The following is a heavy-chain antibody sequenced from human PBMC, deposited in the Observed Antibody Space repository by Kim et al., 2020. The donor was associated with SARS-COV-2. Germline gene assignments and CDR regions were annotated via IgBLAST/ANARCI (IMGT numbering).Heavy chain of an antibody. Sequence: SETLSLTCTVSGGSITTNYWSWIRQPPGKGLEWIGFIKYSGTTNYNPSSKSRVTISVDTSKTQFSLRLSSVTAADTAVYYCARGLGNHNWFDPWGQGGLVTVSS. J-gene: IGHJ5*02. CDR2: IKYSGTT. CDR1: GGSITTNY. V-gene: IGHV4-59*01. CDR3: ARGLGNHNWFDP. D-gene: IGHD3-9*01.